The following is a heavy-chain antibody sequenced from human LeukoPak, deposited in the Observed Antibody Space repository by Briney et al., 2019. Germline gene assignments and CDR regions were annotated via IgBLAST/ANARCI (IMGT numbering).Heavy chain of an antibody. V-gene: IGHV3-23*01. CDR3: SKLGQTTVLSNY. CDR1: GFTFSTSA. J-gene: IGHJ4*02. Sequence: GGSLRLSCEASGFTFSTSAMTWVRQAPGKGVEWVSGISPSGGATHYSDSVKGRLTISRDTSRNTLYLQMNSLRADDTAVYYCSKLGQTTVLSNYWGQGALVTVSS. CDR2: ISPSGGAT. D-gene: IGHD4-17*01.